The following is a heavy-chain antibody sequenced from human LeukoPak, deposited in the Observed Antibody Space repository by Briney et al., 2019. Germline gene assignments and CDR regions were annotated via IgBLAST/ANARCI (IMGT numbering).Heavy chain of an antibody. J-gene: IGHJ4*02. D-gene: IGHD5-24*01. Sequence: PSQTLSLTCPVSSGSISSGVYYWSWIRQHPGKGLEWIGYIYYGGSTYYNPSLKSRVTISVDTSKNQFSLKLSSVTAADTAVYYCARGVRWLQLSYFDYWGQGTLVTVSS. V-gene: IGHV4-31*03. CDR1: SGSISSGVYY. CDR3: ARGVRWLQLSYFDY. CDR2: IYYGGST.